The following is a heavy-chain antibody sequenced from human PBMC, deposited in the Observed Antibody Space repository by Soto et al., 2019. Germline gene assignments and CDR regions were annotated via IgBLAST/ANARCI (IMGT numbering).Heavy chain of an antibody. J-gene: IGHJ5*02. V-gene: IGHV4-61*01. CDR1: GGAVSSGTYY. Sequence: PSETLSLTCTVSGGAVSSGTYYWRWIRQPPGKGLEWIGHIYFTGSTNYNPSLKSRVTMSLDTSRNQFSLKLSSVTAADTAVYYCTRGPPRVQWFDPWGLGXLVTVYS. CDR3: TRGPPRVQWFDP. CDR2: IYFTGST.